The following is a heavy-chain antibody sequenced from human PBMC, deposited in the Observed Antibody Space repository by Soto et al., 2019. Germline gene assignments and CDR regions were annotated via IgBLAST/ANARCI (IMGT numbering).Heavy chain of an antibody. V-gene: IGHV1-24*01. Sequence: ASVKVSCKVSGYSLTQLYMHWVRQAPGKGLEWMGGFDPEDGETIYAQKFQGRVTMTEDTSTDTAYMELSSLTSEDTAVYYCATDHYYASSGYPHFDYWGQGTLVTVSS. J-gene: IGHJ4*02. D-gene: IGHD3-22*01. CDR1: GYSLTQLY. CDR3: ATDHYYASSGYPHFDY. CDR2: FDPEDGET.